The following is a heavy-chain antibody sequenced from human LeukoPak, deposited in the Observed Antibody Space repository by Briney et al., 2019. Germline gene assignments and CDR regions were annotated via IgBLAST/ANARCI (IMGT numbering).Heavy chain of an antibody. CDR2: INHSGST. Sequence: SETLSLTCAVYGGSFSGYYWSWIRQPPGKGLEWIGEINHSGSTNYNPSLKSRVTISVDTSKNQFSLKLGSVTAADTAVYYCARGTGISYYDSSGYYQDDAFDIWGQGTMVTVSS. D-gene: IGHD3-22*01. CDR3: ARGTGISYYDSSGYYQDDAFDI. V-gene: IGHV4-34*01. J-gene: IGHJ3*02. CDR1: GGSFSGYY.